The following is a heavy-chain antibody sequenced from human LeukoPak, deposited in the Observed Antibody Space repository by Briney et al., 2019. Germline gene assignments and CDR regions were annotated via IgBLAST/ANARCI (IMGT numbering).Heavy chain of an antibody. D-gene: IGHD3-10*01. Sequence: PGGSLRLSCAASGFTFRTYSINWVRQAPGKGLEWVSSISSSSSYIYYADSVKGRFTISRDNAKNSLYLQMNSLRAEDTAVYYCAKDIGSYYDYWGQGILVTVSS. V-gene: IGHV3-21*01. CDR1: GFTFRTYS. CDR3: AKDIGSYYDY. J-gene: IGHJ4*02. CDR2: ISSSSSYI.